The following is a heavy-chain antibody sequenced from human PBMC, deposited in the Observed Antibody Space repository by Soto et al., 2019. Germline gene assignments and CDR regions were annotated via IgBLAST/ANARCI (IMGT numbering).Heavy chain of an antibody. J-gene: IGHJ5*02. CDR2: IYYSGRT. CDR3: AKHRDCQVIILYFGEYDP. CDR1: GGSINNYY. V-gene: IGHV4-59*08. D-gene: IGHD3-10*01. Sequence: SETLSLTCTVSGGSINNYYWSWIRQPPGKGLEWIGYIYYSGRTSYNPSLKSRVTISVDTSKNQFSLKLSSVTAADTAVYYCAKHRDCQVIILYFGEYDPWRQGNPVT.